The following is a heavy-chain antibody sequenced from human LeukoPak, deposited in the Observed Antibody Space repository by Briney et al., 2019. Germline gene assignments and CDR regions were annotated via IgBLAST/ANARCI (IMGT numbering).Heavy chain of an antibody. CDR2: ICPGDSDT. CDR3: ARPAWDSGYFSAFDI. Sequence: GESRKISGKGSGYSFTSIWSGGLGRMPGKGLEWMGFICPGDSDTRYSPSFHGQVTISADRSISTAYLQWSSLKASDTAMYYCARPAWDSGYFSAFDIWGQGTMVTVSS. V-gene: IGHV5-51*01. D-gene: IGHD3-22*01. J-gene: IGHJ3*02. CDR1: GYSFTSIW.